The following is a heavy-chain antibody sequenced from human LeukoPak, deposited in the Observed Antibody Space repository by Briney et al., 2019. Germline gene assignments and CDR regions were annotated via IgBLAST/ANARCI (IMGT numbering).Heavy chain of an antibody. V-gene: IGHV4-34*01. Sequence: SETLSLTCAVYGRSLSGYYWSWIRQPPGKGLEWIGEINHSGSTNYNPSLKSRVTISVDTSKNQFSLKLSSVTAADTVVYYCARGGVSYFDYWGQGTLVTVSS. CDR3: ARGGVSYFDY. D-gene: IGHD5/OR15-5a*01. CDR2: INHSGST. J-gene: IGHJ4*02. CDR1: GRSLSGYY.